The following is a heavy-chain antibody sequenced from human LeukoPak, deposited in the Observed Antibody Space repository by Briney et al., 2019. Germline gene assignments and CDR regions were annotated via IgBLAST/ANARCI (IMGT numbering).Heavy chain of an antibody. CDR3: AKDTTSGFEIVGAFDI. D-gene: IGHD3-22*01. CDR2: IWYDGSNK. J-gene: IGHJ3*02. V-gene: IGHV3-33*06. Sequence: GGSLRLSCAASGFTFSSYGMHWVRQAPGKGPEWVAVIWYDGSNKYYADSVKGRFTISRDNSKNTLYLQMNSLRAEDTAVYYCAKDTTSGFEIVGAFDIWGQGTMVTVSS. CDR1: GFTFSSYG.